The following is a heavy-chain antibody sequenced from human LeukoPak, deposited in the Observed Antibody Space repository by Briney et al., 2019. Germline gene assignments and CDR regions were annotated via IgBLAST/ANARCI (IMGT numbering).Heavy chain of an antibody. V-gene: IGHV3-23*01. CDR3: AKGSYVWGSYRADAFDI. Sequence: PGGSLRLSCAASGFTFSSYAMSWVRQAPGKGLEWVSAISGSGGSTYYADSVKGRFTISRDNSKNTLYLQMNSLRAEDTAVYYCAKGSYVWGSYRADAFDIWGQGTMVTVSS. CDR1: GFTFSSYA. J-gene: IGHJ3*02. D-gene: IGHD3-16*02. CDR2: ISGSGGST.